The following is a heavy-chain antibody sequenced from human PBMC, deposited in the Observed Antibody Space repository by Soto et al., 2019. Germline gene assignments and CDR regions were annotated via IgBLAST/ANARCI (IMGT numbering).Heavy chain of an antibody. V-gene: IGHV4-34*01. J-gene: IGHJ5*02. CDR1: GGSFSGYI. CDR3: ASSYCGGDCYKNWFDP. CDR2: INHSGSA. D-gene: IGHD2-21*02. Sequence: SETLSLTCDVYGGSFSGYIWTWIRQTPGKGLQWIGQINHSGSANYDPSLKSRVTISVDRSKNQFSLKLSSVTAADTAVYYCASSYCGGDCYKNWFDPWGQGTLVTVSS.